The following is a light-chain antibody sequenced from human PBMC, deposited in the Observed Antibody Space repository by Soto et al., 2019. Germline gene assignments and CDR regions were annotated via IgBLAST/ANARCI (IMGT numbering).Light chain of an antibody. Sequence: EIVLTQSPGTLSLSPGERATLSCRASQSISSSYLAWYQQKPGQAPRLLIYGASTRATGIPDRFSGSGSGTVFTLTISRLEPEDFAVYYCQQYGSSFITFGQGTRLEIK. J-gene: IGKJ5*01. CDR2: GAS. CDR3: QQYGSSFIT. V-gene: IGKV3-20*01. CDR1: QSISSSY.